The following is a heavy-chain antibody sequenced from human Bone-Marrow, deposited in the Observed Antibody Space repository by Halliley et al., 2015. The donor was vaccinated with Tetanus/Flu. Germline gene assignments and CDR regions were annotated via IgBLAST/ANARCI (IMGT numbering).Heavy chain of an antibody. CDR3: ARGPGWYNY. CDR2: ISPSNVNT. Sequence: GQGLEWMGWISPSNVNTKYALNLQGRVPLTTDTSRSIAYMELRSLSSGDTAVYYCARGPGWYNYWGQGTLVTVSS. J-gene: IGHJ4*02. D-gene: IGHD6-19*01. V-gene: IGHV1-18*01.